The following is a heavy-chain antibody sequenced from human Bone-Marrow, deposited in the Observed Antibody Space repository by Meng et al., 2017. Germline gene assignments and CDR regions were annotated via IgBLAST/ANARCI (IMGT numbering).Heavy chain of an antibody. CDR2: IYHSGST. CDR3: ARARTTNQSKYRNAYNWFDP. CDR1: GGSISSGGYS. Sequence: QLQLQESGSGRVKPSQTRSLTCAVSGGSISSGGYSWSWIRQPPGKGLEGSGYIYHSGSTHYNPSLKSRVIMSVDTSKNQFSLKLYSVTAADTAVYYCARARTTNQSKYRNAYNWFDPWVQGTLVTVSS. J-gene: IGHJ5*02. D-gene: IGHD2/OR15-2a*01. V-gene: IGHV4-30-2*01.